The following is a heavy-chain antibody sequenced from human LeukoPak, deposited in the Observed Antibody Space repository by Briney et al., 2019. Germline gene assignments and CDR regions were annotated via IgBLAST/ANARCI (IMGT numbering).Heavy chain of an antibody. CDR2: ISGGST. D-gene: IGHD1-26*01. CDR1: GFTVSSNE. Sequence: GGSLRLSCAASGFTVSSNEMSWVRQAPGKGLEWVSSISGGSTYYADSRKGRFTISRDNSKNTLYLQMNSLRAEDTAVYYCAKDLTVGATIDWFDPWGQGTLVTVSS. CDR3: AKDLTVGATIDWFDP. J-gene: IGHJ5*02. V-gene: IGHV3-38-3*01.